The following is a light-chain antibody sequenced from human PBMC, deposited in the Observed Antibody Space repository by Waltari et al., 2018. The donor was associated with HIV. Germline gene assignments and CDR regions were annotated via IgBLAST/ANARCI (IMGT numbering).Light chain of an antibody. Sequence: QAGLTQPPSVSGGLRQTATLTCVGDGNNVGKQGASWLQHHQGHTPTPVSYRNSTRPSGVSERFSASRAGDTASLTITGLQPEDEATYSCSSWDSSLTTWLFGGGTELTVL. J-gene: IGLJ2*01. CDR2: RNS. CDR3: SSWDSSLTTWL. V-gene: IGLV10-54*01. CDR1: GNNVGKQG.